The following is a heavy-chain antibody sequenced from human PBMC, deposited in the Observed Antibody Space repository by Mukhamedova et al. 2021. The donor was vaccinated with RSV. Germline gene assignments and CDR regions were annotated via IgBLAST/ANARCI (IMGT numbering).Heavy chain of an antibody. D-gene: IGHD2-2*01. V-gene: IGHV1-69*01. Sequence: GGIIPIFGTANYAQKFQGRVTITADESTSTAYMELSSLRSEDTAVYYCARESRRYCSSTSCSNAFDIWGQGTMVTGSS. CDR3: ARESRRYCSSTSCSNAFDI. CDR2: IIPIFGTA. J-gene: IGHJ3*02.